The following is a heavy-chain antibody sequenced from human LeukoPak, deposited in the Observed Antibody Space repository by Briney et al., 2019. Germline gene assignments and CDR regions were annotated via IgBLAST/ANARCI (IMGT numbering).Heavy chain of an antibody. CDR3: ARHCTGGTCYSNYFDY. Sequence: SETLSLTCTGSGGSISNYYWSWIRQPPGKGLEWIGYIYDTESTNYNPSLESRVTISVDTSKNQFSLTLSSVTAADTAVYYCARHCTGGTCYSNYFDYWGQGTLVTVSS. CDR2: IYDTEST. CDR1: GGSISNYY. V-gene: IGHV4-59*08. D-gene: IGHD2-15*01. J-gene: IGHJ4*02.